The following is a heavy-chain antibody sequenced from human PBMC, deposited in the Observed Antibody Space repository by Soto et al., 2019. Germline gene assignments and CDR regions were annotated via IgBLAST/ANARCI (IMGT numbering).Heavy chain of an antibody. CDR3: AHRREFGLRELVPVGAFDI. CDR1: GFSLSTSGVA. Sequence: QITLKESGPTLVKPTQTLTLTCTFSGFSLSTSGVAVGWIRQSPGKALEWLALIYWDDDKRYRPSLKSRLSITKDTSKNQVVLRMTNMDPVYTATYYCAHRREFGLRELVPVGAFDIWGQGTTVIVSS. CDR2: IYWDDDK. J-gene: IGHJ3*02. V-gene: IGHV2-5*02. D-gene: IGHD2-2*01.